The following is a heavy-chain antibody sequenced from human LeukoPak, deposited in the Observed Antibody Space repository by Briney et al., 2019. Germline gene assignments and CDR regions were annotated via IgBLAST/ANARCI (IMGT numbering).Heavy chain of an antibody. V-gene: IGHV4-59*11. CDR2: IYYSGST. CDR3: ARGLWNILTGYYIDY. CDR1: GGSIRSHY. D-gene: IGHD3-9*01. Sequence: PSETLSLTCTVSGGSIRSHYWSWIRQPPGKGLEWIAYIYYSGSTNYNPSLKSRVTISVDTSKKQFSLKLSSVTAADTAVYYCARGLWNILTGYYIDYWGQGTLVTVSS. J-gene: IGHJ4*02.